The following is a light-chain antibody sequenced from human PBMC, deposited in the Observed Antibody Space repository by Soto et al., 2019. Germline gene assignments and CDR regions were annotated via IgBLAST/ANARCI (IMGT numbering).Light chain of an antibody. J-gene: IGKJ4*01. CDR3: QQINGYPLT. CDR1: RDISTY. V-gene: IGKV1-9*01. CDR2: AAS. Sequence: DVQLTQTPSFLSASVGDRVTITCRASRDISTYLAWYQQKPGKAPKLLIYAASTLHTGVPSRFSGSGSGTEFTLTISXLQPEDFATFICQQINGYPLTFGGGTKVDIK.